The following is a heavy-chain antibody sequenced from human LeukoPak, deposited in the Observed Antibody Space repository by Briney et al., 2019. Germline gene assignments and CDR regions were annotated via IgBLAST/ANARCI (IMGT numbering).Heavy chain of an antibody. D-gene: IGHD3-10*02. J-gene: IGHJ4*02. CDR2: ISYDGRNK. Sequence: GGSLRLSWAASGFTFSSNGIHWVRQAPGKGLEWVAVISYDGRNKYYVDSVKGRFTISRDDSKNTLNLQMNSLRPEDTAVYYCVNDRNYVGTLEYWGQGTLVTVSS. CDR3: VNDRNYVGTLEY. CDR1: GFTFSSNG. V-gene: IGHV3-30*18.